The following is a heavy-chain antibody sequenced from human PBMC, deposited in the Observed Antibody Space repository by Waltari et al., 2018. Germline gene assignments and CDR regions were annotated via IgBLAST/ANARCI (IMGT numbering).Heavy chain of an antibody. Sequence: QVQLVESGGGVVQPGRSLRLSCAASGFTFSSYGMHWVRQAPGKGMEWVAVISYYGSNKYYADSVKGRFTISRDNSKNTLYLQMNSLRAEDTAVYYCAKDPRMALDYYYYMDVWGKGTTVTVSS. CDR3: AKDPRMALDYYYYMDV. CDR2: ISYYGSNK. CDR1: GFTFSSYG. D-gene: IGHD2-8*01. J-gene: IGHJ6*03. V-gene: IGHV3-30*18.